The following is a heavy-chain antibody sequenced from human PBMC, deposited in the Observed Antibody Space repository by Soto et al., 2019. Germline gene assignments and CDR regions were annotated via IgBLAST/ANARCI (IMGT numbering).Heavy chain of an antibody. V-gene: IGHV4-39*01. Sequence: QVHLRESGPRLVKPSETLSLTCSVSGGSVSSGGYYWGWLRQTPGKGLEWIARMFHSGTKYYNPSLKCLVTISVDPTKNEMSLKLSSSTTADTAVYYCARRGERAAATHCFDPWGQGILVIVSS. CDR1: GGSVSSGGYY. D-gene: IGHD6-13*01. CDR3: ARRGERAAATHCFDP. J-gene: IGHJ5*02. CDR2: MFHSGTK.